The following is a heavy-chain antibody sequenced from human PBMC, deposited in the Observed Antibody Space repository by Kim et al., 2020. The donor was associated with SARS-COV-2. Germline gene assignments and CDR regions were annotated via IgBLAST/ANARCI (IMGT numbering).Heavy chain of an antibody. CDR3: AKDLREYSSSWSHPPFDY. V-gene: IGHV3-23*01. D-gene: IGHD6-13*01. J-gene: IGHJ4*02. Sequence: GGSLRLSCAASGFTFSSYAMSWVRQAPGKGLEWVSAISGSGGSTYYADSVKGRFTISRDNSKNTLYLQMNSLRAEDTAVYYCAKDLREYSSSWSHPPFDYWGEGTLVTVSS. CDR1: GFTFSSYA. CDR2: ISGSGGST.